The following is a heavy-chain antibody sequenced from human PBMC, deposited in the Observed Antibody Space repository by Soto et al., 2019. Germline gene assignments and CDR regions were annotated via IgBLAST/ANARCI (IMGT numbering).Heavy chain of an antibody. CDR2: ISGSGNTT. CDR1: GFTFSSYA. CDR3: AKARGRTWYEDY. Sequence: EVQLLESGGGLVQPGGSLRLSCAASGFTFSSYAMTWVRQAPGKGLEWVSSISGSGNTTYYADSVKGRFTISRDSSKNTLYLQMNSLTPEYTAVYYCAKARGRTWYEDYWGQGTLVTVSS. J-gene: IGHJ4*02. V-gene: IGHV3-23*01. D-gene: IGHD6-13*01.